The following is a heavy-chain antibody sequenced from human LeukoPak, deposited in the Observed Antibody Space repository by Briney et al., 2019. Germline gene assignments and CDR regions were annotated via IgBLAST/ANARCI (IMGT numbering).Heavy chain of an antibody. Sequence: PGGSLRLACAASGFTFSDYYMSWIRQAPGKGLEWVSYISSSGSTVYYADSVKGRFTTSRDNAKNSLYLQMNSLRAEDTAVYYCTTVDNWNYFDYWGQGALVIVSS. CDR3: TTVDNWNYFDY. J-gene: IGHJ4*02. CDR1: GFTFSDYY. V-gene: IGHV3-11*01. CDR2: ISSSGSTV. D-gene: IGHD1-20*01.